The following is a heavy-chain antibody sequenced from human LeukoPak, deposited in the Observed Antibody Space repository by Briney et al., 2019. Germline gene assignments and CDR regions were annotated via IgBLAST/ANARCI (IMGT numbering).Heavy chain of an antibody. Sequence: GASVKVSCKASGYTFTGYYMHWVRQAPGQGLEWMGWINPNSGGTNYAQKFQGRVTMTRDTSISTAYMELSGLRSDDTAVYYCARGRGKLTTIPDYWGQGTLVTVSS. J-gene: IGHJ4*02. D-gene: IGHD3-22*01. CDR2: INPNSGGT. V-gene: IGHV1-2*02. CDR1: GYTFTGYY. CDR3: ARGRGKLTTIPDY.